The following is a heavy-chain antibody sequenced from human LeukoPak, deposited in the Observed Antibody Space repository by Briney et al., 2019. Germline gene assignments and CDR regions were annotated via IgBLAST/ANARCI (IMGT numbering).Heavy chain of an antibody. CDR3: ARDTGSGYCSGGRCRGAFDI. Sequence: GGSLRLSCAASGFSVGRNYMTWVRQAPGKGLEWVSVIYSGDNTHYADSVKGRFTISRDTPKNALNLQMNSLRAEDTAVYYCARDTGSGYCSGGRCRGAFDIWGQGTMVTVSP. CDR1: GFSVGRNY. CDR2: IYSGDNT. V-gene: IGHV3-53*01. J-gene: IGHJ3*02. D-gene: IGHD2-15*01.